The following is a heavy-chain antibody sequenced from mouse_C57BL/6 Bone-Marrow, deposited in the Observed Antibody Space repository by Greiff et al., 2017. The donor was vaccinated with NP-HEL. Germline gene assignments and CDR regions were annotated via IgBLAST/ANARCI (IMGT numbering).Heavy chain of an antibody. D-gene: IGHD1-1*01. Sequence: VQLKESGAELVRPGSSVKMSCKTSGYTFTSYGINWVKQRPGQGLEWIGYIYIGNGYTEYNEKFKGKATLTSDTSSSTAYMQLSSLTSEDSAIYFCARKSDYGSSYQGYFDVWGTGTTVTVSS. CDR1: GYTFTSYG. J-gene: IGHJ1*03. CDR2: IYIGNGYT. CDR3: ARKSDYGSSYQGYFDV. V-gene: IGHV1-58*01.